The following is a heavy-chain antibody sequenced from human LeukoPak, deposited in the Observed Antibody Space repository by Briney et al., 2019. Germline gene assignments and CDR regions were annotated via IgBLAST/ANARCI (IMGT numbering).Heavy chain of an antibody. CDR3: ARHWVAYNSPSNVLDI. CDR1: GGSINGSK. CDR2: IYYSGST. J-gene: IGHJ3*02. V-gene: IGHV4-59*08. Sequence: PETLSLTCILSGGSINGSKWSWIPHPPRKGLERIGYIYYSGSTNYNPSLKSRGTMSGDTSKNQLSLRLSSVTAADTAVYYCARHWVAYNSPSNVLDIWGQGTMVTVSS. D-gene: IGHD6-13*01.